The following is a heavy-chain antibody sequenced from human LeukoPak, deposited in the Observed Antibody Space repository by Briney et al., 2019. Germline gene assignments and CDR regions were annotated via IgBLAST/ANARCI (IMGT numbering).Heavy chain of an antibody. CDR3: VRDGGVSGYDLLDY. J-gene: IGHJ4*02. V-gene: IGHV3-7*01. D-gene: IGHD5-12*01. CDR2: INQDGSKE. Sequence: RGSLRLSCTASGFIFSNYWMTWVRQAPGKGLEWVAQINQDGSKEYYIDSVKARFSISRDNARNSLSLQMNSLRAEDTAVYYCVRDGGVSGYDLLDYWGQGTLVTVSS. CDR1: GFIFSNYW.